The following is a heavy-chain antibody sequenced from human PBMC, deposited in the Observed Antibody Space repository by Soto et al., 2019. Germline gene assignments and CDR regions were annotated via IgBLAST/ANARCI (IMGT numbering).Heavy chain of an antibody. Sequence: GASVQVSCKASGYTFTSYDINWVRQATGQGLEWMGWMNPNSGNTGYAQKFQGRVTITRNTSISTAYMEMSSLRSEDTAVYYCARGAPIFGGHSLPLNWGQGTLVTVSS. D-gene: IGHD3-16*01. CDR1: GYTFTSYD. J-gene: IGHJ4*02. CDR3: ARGAPIFGGHSLPLN. V-gene: IGHV1-8*01. CDR2: MNPNSGNT.